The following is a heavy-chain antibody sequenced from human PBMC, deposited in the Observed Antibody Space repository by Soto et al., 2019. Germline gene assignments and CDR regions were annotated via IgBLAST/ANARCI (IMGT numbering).Heavy chain of an antibody. J-gene: IGHJ4*02. Sequence: SETLSLTCAVYGGSFSGYYWSWIRQPPGKGLEWIGEINHSGSTNYNPSLKSRVTISVDTSKNQFSLKLSSVTAADTAVYYCARRPHSSGWSYYFDYWGQGTLVTAPQ. D-gene: IGHD6-19*01. CDR1: GGSFSGYY. CDR3: ARRPHSSGWSYYFDY. CDR2: INHSGST. V-gene: IGHV4-34*01.